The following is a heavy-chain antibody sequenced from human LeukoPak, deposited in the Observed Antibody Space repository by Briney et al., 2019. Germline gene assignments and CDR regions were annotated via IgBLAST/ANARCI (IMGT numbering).Heavy chain of an antibody. CDR1: GGSISSSSYY. CDR3: ARVRNTAMGHTLDY. V-gene: IGHV4-39*07. D-gene: IGHD5-18*01. CDR2: IYYSGST. Sequence: SETLSLTCTVSGGSISSSSYYWGWIRQPPGKGLEWIGSIYYSGSTYYNPSLKSRVTISVDTSKNQFSLKLSSVTAADTAVYYCARVRNTAMGHTLDYWGQGTLVTVSS. J-gene: IGHJ4*02.